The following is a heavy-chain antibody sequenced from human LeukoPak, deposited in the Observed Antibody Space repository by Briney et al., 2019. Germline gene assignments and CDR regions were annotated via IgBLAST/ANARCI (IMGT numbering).Heavy chain of an antibody. V-gene: IGHV3-30*02. Sequence: PGGSLRLSCAASGFTFSSYGMHWVRQAPGKGLEWVAFIRYDGSNKYYADSVKGRFTNSRDNSKNTLYLQMNSLRAEDTAVYYCAKDFRRGVATIGGLDYWGQGTLVTVSS. J-gene: IGHJ4*02. CDR3: AKDFRRGVATIGGLDY. CDR1: GFTFSSYG. CDR2: IRYDGSNK. D-gene: IGHD5-12*01.